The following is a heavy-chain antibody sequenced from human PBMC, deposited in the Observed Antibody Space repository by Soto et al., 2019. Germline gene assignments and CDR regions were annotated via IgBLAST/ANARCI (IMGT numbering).Heavy chain of an antibody. CDR1: GYTFTSYG. CDR3: ERGPNYFDY. Sequence: QVQLVQSGAEVKKPGASVKVSCRASGYTFTSYGISWVRQAPGQGLEWMGWISAYNGNTKYAQKRQGRVTMTTDTPTSTAYMELRILRSDDTAVYYCERGPNYFDYWGQGTLVTVSS. J-gene: IGHJ4*02. CDR2: ISAYNGNT. V-gene: IGHV1-18*01.